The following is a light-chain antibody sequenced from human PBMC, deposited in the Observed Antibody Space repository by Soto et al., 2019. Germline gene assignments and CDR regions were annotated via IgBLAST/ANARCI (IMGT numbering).Light chain of an antibody. CDR1: QSVSSRF. Sequence: EIVLTQSPGTLSLSPGERATFSCRASQSVSSRFLAWYQQKPGQAPRLLIYGASSRATGIPDRFSGSGSGTDFTLTISRLEPEDFEVYYCHYYDDSPPFPFGPGTKVDIK. CDR3: HYYDDSPPFP. V-gene: IGKV3-20*01. J-gene: IGKJ3*01. CDR2: GAS.